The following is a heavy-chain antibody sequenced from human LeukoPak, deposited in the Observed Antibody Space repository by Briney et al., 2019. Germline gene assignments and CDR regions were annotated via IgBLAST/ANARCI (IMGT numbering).Heavy chain of an antibody. CDR3: TTDPSDYGDYVGY. Sequence: MTGGSLRLSCAASGFTFSYAWMNWVRQAPGKGLEWVGRIKTKTDGGTTDYAAPLKGRFTISRDDSKNTLYLQMNSMKIEDTAVYYCTTDPSDYGDYVGYWGQGTLVTVSS. CDR2: IKTKTDGGTT. J-gene: IGHJ4*02. V-gene: IGHV3-15*01. D-gene: IGHD4-17*01. CDR1: GFTFSYAW.